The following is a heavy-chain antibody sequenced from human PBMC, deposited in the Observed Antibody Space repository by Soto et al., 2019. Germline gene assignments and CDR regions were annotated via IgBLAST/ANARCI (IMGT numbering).Heavy chain of an antibody. CDR3: ARGGQMFRGGYDAFDI. D-gene: IGHD3-10*01. J-gene: IGHJ3*02. CDR1: GFTFSSYS. Sequence: EVQLVESGGGLVQPGGSLRLSCAASGFTFSSYSMNWVRQAPGKGLEWVSYISSSSSTIYYADSVKGRFTIARDNAKNLLYLQMNSLRAEDTAVYYCARGGQMFRGGYDAFDIWGQGTMVTVSS. V-gene: IGHV3-48*01. CDR2: ISSSSSTI.